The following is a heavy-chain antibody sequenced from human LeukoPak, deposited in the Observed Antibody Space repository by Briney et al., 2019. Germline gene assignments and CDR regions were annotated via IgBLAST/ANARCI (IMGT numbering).Heavy chain of an antibody. CDR1: GFTFNSYC. CDR3: AREWDSKKKGIDY. V-gene: IGHV3-33*01. CDR2: IWDDGSNK. D-gene: IGHD1-26*01. Sequence: RCSLTLFCPQPGFTFNSYCMHGGGQAPSQGLGWGAVIWDDGSNKYYADSVKGRFTISRDNSKNTLYLQMNSLRAEDTAVYYCAREWDSKKKGIDYWGQGTLVTVSS. J-gene: IGHJ4*02.